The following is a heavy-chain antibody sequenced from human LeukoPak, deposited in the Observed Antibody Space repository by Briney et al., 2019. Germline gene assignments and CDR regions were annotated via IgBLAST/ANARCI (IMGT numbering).Heavy chain of an antibody. V-gene: IGHV3-30*18. CDR1: GFTFSSYG. Sequence: PGGSLRLSCEASGFTFSSYGMHWVRQAPGKGLEWVAVISYDGSNKYYADSVKGRFTISRDNSKNTLYLQMNSLRAEDTAVYYCANFLFDYWGQGTLVTVSS. CDR3: ANFLFDY. J-gene: IGHJ4*02. CDR2: ISYDGSNK.